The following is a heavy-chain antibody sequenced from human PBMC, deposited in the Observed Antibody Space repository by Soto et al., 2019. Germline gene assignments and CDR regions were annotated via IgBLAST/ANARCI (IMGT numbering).Heavy chain of an antibody. Sequence: PGGSLRLSYASSGFIFVDYAMNLVRQAPGKGLEWVSGINWNSGTMVYVDSVKGRFTISRDNAKNSLYLQMNSLRPEDTAFYFCAKGTEYGVVLMSTFDYWGQGTLVTVSS. CDR3: AKGTEYGVVLMSTFDY. CDR2: INWNSGTM. V-gene: IGHV3-9*01. J-gene: IGHJ4*02. D-gene: IGHD3-3*01. CDR1: GFIFVDYA.